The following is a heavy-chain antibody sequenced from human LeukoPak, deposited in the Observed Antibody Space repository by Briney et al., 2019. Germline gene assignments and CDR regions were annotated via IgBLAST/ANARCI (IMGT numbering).Heavy chain of an antibody. CDR3: AREGDSHLDQWFDP. Sequence: GPVKVSCKASGYTLTSYGISWVRQAPGQGLEWMGWISAYNGNTNYAQKLQGRVTMTTDTSTSTAYMELRSLRSDDTAVYYCAREGDSHLDQWFDPWGQGTLVTVSS. CDR1: GYTLTSYG. V-gene: IGHV1-18*01. J-gene: IGHJ5*02. CDR2: ISAYNGNT. D-gene: IGHD6-13*01.